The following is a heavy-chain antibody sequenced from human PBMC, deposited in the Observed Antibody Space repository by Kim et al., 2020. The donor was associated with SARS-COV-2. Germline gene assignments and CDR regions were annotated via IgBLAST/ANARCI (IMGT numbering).Heavy chain of an antibody. Sequence: GGSLRRSCTVSGFSVSNKYMSWVRQAPGKGLEWVSVLYTGGASYYTDSVKGRFAMSSDNSKNTVFLQMNGLRAEDTAVYYCAGVGETTGLEYWGQGTLVT. CDR2: LYTGGAS. V-gene: IGHV3-53*01. D-gene: IGHD2-8*02. CDR3: AGVGETTGLEY. J-gene: IGHJ4*02. CDR1: GFSVSNKY.